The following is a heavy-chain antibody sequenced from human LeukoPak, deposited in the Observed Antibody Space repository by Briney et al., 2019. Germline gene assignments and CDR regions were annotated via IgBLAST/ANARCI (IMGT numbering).Heavy chain of an antibody. V-gene: IGHV4-59*01. D-gene: IGHD5-18*01. CDR1: GGSISSYY. Sequence: SETLSLTCTVSGGSISSYYWSWIRQPPGKGLEWIGYIYYSGSTNYNPSLKSRVTISVDTSKNQFSLKLSSVTAADTAVYYCARVKGHSYGYPFDYWGQGTLVTVSS. CDR3: ARVKGHSYGYPFDY. J-gene: IGHJ4*02. CDR2: IYYSGST.